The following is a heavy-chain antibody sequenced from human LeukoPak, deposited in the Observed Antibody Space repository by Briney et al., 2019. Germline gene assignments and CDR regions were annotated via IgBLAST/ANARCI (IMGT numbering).Heavy chain of an antibody. Sequence: SETLSLTCTVSGGFITSYYWGWLRQPPGKGLEWIGYLYYSGSNQYNPSLKSRVTISADKSKNQISLSLRSVTATDTAIYYCARHVAATGIADYFHYWGQGSLVTVSS. CDR1: GGFITSYY. CDR3: ARHVAATGIADYFHY. D-gene: IGHD6-13*01. CDR2: LYYSGSN. V-gene: IGHV4-59*08. J-gene: IGHJ1*01.